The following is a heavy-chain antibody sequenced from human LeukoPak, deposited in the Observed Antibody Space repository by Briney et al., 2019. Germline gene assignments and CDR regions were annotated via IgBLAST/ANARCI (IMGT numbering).Heavy chain of an antibody. CDR3: ARGNSPYDFWSGSLSPYYYYYMDV. J-gene: IGHJ6*03. CDR2: INHSGSS. Sequence: SETLSLTCAVYGGSFSGYYWSWIRQPPGKGLEWIGEINHSGSSNYNPSLKSRVTISVDTSKNQFSLKLSSVTAADTAVYYCARGNSPYDFWSGSLSPYYYYYMDVWGKGTTVTVSS. D-gene: IGHD3-3*01. V-gene: IGHV4-34*01. CDR1: GGSFSGYY.